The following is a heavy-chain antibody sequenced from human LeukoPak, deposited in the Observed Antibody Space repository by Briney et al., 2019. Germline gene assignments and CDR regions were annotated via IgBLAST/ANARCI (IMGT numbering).Heavy chain of an antibody. CDR2: INHSGST. V-gene: IGHV4-34*01. D-gene: IGHD3-9*01. Sequence: PSETLSLTCAVYGGSFSGYYWSRIRQPPGKGLEWIGEINHSGSTNYNPSLKSRVTISVDTSKNQFSLKLSSVTAADTAVYYCARGSRPARGGLALRYFDYWGQGTLVTVSS. CDR3: ARGSRPARGGLALRYFDY. J-gene: IGHJ4*02. CDR1: GGSFSGYY.